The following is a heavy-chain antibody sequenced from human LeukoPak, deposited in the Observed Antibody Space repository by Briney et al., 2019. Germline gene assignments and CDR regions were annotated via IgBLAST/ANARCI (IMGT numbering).Heavy chain of an antibody. J-gene: IGHJ4*02. CDR1: GGSFSGYY. CDR3: AREFSYGYYYFDY. V-gene: IGHV4-34*01. D-gene: IGHD5-18*01. CDR2: INHSGST. Sequence: SETLSLTCAVYGGSFSGYYWSWTRQPPGKGLEWIGEINHSGSTNYNPSLKSRVTISVDTSKNQFSLKLSSVTAADTAVYYCAREFSYGYYYFDYWGQGTLVTVSS.